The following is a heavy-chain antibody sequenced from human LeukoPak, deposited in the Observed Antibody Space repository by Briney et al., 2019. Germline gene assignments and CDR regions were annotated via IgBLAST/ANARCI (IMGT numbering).Heavy chain of an antibody. CDR3: AREYYDILTGLLGSLDY. Sequence: GGSLRLSCAASGFTFSSYGMHWVRQAPGEGLEWVAVISYDGSNKYYADSVKGRFTISRDNSKNTLYLQMNSLRAEDTAVYYCAREYYDILTGLLGSLDYWGQGTLVTVSS. CDR2: ISYDGSNK. J-gene: IGHJ4*02. CDR1: GFTFSSYG. V-gene: IGHV3-30*03. D-gene: IGHD3-9*01.